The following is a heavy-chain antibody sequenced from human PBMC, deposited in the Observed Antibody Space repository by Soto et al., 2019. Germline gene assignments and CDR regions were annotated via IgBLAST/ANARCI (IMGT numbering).Heavy chain of an antibody. V-gene: IGHV4-39*01. CDR3: ARRTYGEFSTKGFDY. CDR1: GGSITSFNYF. D-gene: IGHD1-26*01. CDR2: GSYSGST. J-gene: IGHJ4*02. Sequence: NPAEPLSLTCTASGGSITSFNYFWAWIRQSPEKGLEWIGTGSYSGSTYYNPSRSSRVTISADTSKNQFPLKVTSVTAADAAVYYCARRTYGEFSTKGFDYWGQGSLVTVSS.